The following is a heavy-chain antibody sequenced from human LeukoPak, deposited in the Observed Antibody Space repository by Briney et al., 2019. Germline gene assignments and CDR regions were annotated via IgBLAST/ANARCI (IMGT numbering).Heavy chain of an antibody. CDR1: GYSISSGYY. J-gene: IGHJ5*02. V-gene: IGHV4-38-2*02. D-gene: IGHD3-10*01. CDR2: IYHSGST. Sequence: PSETLSLTCTVSGYSISSGYYWGWIRQPPGKGLEWIGSIYHSGSTYYNPSLKSRVTISVDTSKNQFSLKLSSVTAADTAVYYCARGSYYNSYWFDPWGQGTLVTVSS. CDR3: ARGSYYNSYWFDP.